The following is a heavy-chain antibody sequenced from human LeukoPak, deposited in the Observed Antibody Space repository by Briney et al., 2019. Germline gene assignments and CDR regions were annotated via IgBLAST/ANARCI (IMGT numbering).Heavy chain of an antibody. CDR2: IDPSGGGT. J-gene: IGHJ4*02. V-gene: IGHV1-46*01. CDR1: GYTFTTYY. D-gene: IGHD3-10*01. CDR3: ASLGSGSSRIIDFDY. Sequence: ASVKVSCKASGYTFTTYYMHWVRQAPGQGLEWMGIIDPSGGGTNYAQKFQGRVTMTRDTSTSTVYMELSSLRSEDTAVYYCASLGSGSSRIIDFDYWGQGTLVTVSS.